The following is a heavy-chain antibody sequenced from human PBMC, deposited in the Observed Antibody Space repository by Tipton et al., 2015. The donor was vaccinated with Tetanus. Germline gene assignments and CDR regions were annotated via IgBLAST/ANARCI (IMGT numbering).Heavy chain of an antibody. CDR2: ISSSGST. J-gene: IGHJ4*02. CDR3: ARDPLGRRYGYLFDY. CDR1: GGSLRGGDHN. Sequence: TLSLTCSVSGGSLRGGDHNWSWIRQAPGKGLEWLAYISSSGSTNSNYFHKSRITMSRDTSKNQFSLNLHSVTAADTAVYYCARDPLGRRYGYLFDYWGQGTLVTVSA. D-gene: IGHD6-25*01. V-gene: IGHV4-61*08.